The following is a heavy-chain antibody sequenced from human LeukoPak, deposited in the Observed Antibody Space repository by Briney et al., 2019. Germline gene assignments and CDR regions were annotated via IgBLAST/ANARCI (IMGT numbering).Heavy chain of an antibody. CDR1: GFTFSSYS. Sequence: PGGSLRLSCSASGFTFSSYSMNWVRQARGKGLEWVSSISSSSTYYADSVKGRFTISRDNAKNSLYLQMNSLRAEDTVVYYCASSSWYVAFDYWGQGTLVTVSS. CDR2: ISSSST. CDR3: ASSSWYVAFDY. D-gene: IGHD6-13*01. V-gene: IGHV3-21*01. J-gene: IGHJ4*02.